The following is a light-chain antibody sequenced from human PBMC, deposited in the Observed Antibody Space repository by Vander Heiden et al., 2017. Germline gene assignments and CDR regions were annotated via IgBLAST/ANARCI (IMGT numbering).Light chain of an antibody. Sequence: QSDMTQAASVSGSTGQSTTIYCTGTSSDVGSDYLVSWHQQSSGKAPKLMIYEVIKRPSVVSNRFSGSKSGSTAPLTISGLHADDEADYYCCSDAGSSTLEVFGGWTKLTVL. CDR1: SSDVGSDYL. CDR2: EVI. J-gene: IGLJ3*02. CDR3: CSDAGSSTLEV. V-gene: IGLV2-23*02.